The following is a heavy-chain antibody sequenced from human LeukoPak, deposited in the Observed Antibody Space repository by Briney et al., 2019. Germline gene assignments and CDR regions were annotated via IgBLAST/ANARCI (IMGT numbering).Heavy chain of an antibody. CDR2: INKDESEK. CDR1: GFLLSNHW. J-gene: IGHJ6*02. CDR3: ARNNDMDV. D-gene: IGHD1/OR15-1a*01. Sequence: GGSLRLSCAASGFLLSNHWMTWVRQAPGKGPEWVANINKDESEKYYVDSVKGRFTISRDTAKNSLYLQMNHLRVEDTALYYCARNNDMDVWGQGTTVIVSS. V-gene: IGHV3-7*03.